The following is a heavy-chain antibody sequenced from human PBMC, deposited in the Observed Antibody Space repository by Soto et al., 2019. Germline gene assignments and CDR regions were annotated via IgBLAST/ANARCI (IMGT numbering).Heavy chain of an antibody. CDR3: ARDRRWLPRGPNNWLDL. D-gene: IGHD5-12*01. CDR1: GGSINSGDYY. V-gene: IGHV4-30-4*01. Sequence: SETLSPTCTVSGGSINSGDYYWTWVRQPPGKGLEWIGYIYYDGNSQHNPSLKSRVTMSIDTSKNQFSLNLSSVTAANTAVYYCARDRRWLPRGPNNWLDLWGQGTQVTVSS. CDR2: IYYDGNS. J-gene: IGHJ5*02.